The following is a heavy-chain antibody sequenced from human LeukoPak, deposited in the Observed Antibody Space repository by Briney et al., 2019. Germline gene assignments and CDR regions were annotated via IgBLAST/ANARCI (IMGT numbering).Heavy chain of an antibody. CDR3: AREKEDSSNPDAFDI. CDR2: IYTSGST. D-gene: IGHD6-6*01. V-gene: IGHV4-61*02. J-gene: IGHJ3*02. Sequence: SETLSLTCTVSGGSISSGSYYWSWIRQPAGKGLEWIGRIYTSGSTNYNPSLKSRVTISVDTSKNQFSLKLSSVTAADTAVYYCAREKEDSSNPDAFDIWGQGTMVTVSS. CDR1: GGSISSGSYY.